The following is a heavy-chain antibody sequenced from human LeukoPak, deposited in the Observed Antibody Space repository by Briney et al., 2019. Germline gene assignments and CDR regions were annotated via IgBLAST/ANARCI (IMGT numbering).Heavy chain of an antibody. CDR2: IGGSGGAI. CDR3: AKNIGGLDY. V-gene: IGHV3-23*01. J-gene: IGHJ4*02. D-gene: IGHD3-10*01. CDR1: GFTFSRYA. Sequence: GGSLRLSCGASGFTFSRYAMSWVRQAPGKGLQWVSEIGGSGGAIYYADSVKGRFTISRDNSKNTLYLQMNSLRAEDTAVYYCAKNIGGLDYWGQGTLVTVSS.